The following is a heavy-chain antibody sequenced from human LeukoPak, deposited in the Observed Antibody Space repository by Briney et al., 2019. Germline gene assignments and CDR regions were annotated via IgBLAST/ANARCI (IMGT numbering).Heavy chain of an antibody. CDR3: ARDTAMVSFDY. D-gene: IGHD5-18*01. Sequence: GESLRLSCAVSGFTVTSYVMHWVRQAPGKGLEWVAVISYDGSNKYYADSVKGRFTISRDNSKNTLYLQMNSLRAEDTAVYYCARDTAMVSFDYWGQGTLVTVSS. J-gene: IGHJ4*02. V-gene: IGHV3-30-3*01. CDR1: GFTVTSYV. CDR2: ISYDGSNK.